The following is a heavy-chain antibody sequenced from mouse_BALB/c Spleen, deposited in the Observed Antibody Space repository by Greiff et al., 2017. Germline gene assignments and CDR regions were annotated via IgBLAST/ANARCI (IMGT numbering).Heavy chain of an antibody. V-gene: IGHV5-9-3*01. D-gene: IGHD1-1*01. CDR3: AREGWYYSSTFYYAMDY. J-gene: IGHJ4*01. Sequence: EVNVVESGGGLVKPGGSLKLSCAASGFTFSSYAMSWVRQTPEKRLEWVATISSGGSYTYYPDSVKGRFTISRDNAKNTLYLQMSSLRSEDTAMYYCAREGWYYSSTFYYAMDYWGQGTSVTVSS. CDR1: GFTFSSYA. CDR2: ISSGGSYT.